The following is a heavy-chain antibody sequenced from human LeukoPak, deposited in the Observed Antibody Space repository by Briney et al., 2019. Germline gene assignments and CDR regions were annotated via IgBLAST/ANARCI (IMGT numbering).Heavy chain of an antibody. J-gene: IGHJ4*02. CDR2: IRYDGSNK. D-gene: IGHD6-19*01. CDR1: GFTFSSYG. Sequence: GGSLRLSCAASGFTFSSYGMHWVRQAPGKGLEWVAFIRYDGSNKYYADSVKTRFTLSRDNSKNTMYLQMNTLRAEDTAVYYCATGYSSGWYGRLDYWGQGTLVTVSS. CDR3: ATGYSSGWYGRLDY. V-gene: IGHV3-30*02.